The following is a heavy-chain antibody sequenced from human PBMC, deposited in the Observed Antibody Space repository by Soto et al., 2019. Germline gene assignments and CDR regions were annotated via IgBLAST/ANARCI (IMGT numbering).Heavy chain of an antibody. D-gene: IGHD3-10*01. J-gene: IGHJ5*02. V-gene: IGHV4-30-4*01. CDR2: TYYSGST. CDR3: ARDVTNYGSGWFDP. Sequence: QVQLQESGPGLVKPSQTLSLTCTVSGGSISSGIYYWSWIRQPPGKGLEWIGHTYYSGSTYYNPSLKSLLSISVDTSKNPFSLKLSFVTAADTAVYYCARDVTNYGSGWFDPWGQGTLVTVSS. CDR1: GGSISSGIYY.